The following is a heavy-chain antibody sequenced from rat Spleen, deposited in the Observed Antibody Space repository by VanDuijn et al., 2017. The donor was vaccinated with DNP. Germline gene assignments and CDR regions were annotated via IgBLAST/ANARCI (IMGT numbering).Heavy chain of an antibody. CDR1: GFTFSDYY. V-gene: IGHV5-7*01. J-gene: IGHJ4*01. D-gene: IGHD1-12*01. Sequence: EVQLVESGGGLVQPGRSLKLSCAASGFTFSDYYMSWVRQAPTKGLEWVASISYDGGTPYYRDSVNGRFTISRDNAQSTLYLQMDSLRSEDTATYYCARHRTIMPYYYAMDAWGQGASVTVSS. CDR2: ISYDGGTP. CDR3: ARHRTIMPYYYAMDA.